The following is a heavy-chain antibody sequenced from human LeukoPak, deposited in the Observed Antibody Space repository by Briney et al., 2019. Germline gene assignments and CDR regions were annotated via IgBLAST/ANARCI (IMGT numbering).Heavy chain of an antibody. Sequence: GGSLRLSCAASGFTFSSYWMSWVRQAPGKGLECVANIKQDGSEKYYVDSVKGRFTISRDNAKNSLYLQMNSLRAEDTAVYYCARDSSSWYHYYYYYYMDVWGKGTTVTVSS. CDR3: ARDSSSWYHYYYYYYMDV. CDR1: GFTFSSYW. CDR2: IKQDGSEK. J-gene: IGHJ6*03. D-gene: IGHD6-13*01. V-gene: IGHV3-7*01.